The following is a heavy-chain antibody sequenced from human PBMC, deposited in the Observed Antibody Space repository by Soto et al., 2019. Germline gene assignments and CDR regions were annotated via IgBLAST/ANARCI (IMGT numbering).Heavy chain of an antibody. CDR2: ISSTGSTT. CDR3: ARDQSRNSGSPSDY. D-gene: IGHD6-25*01. V-gene: IGHV3-48*01. Sequence: EVQLVEAGGGLVQPGGSLRLSCAASGFTFDTYSMNWVRQAPGKGLEWVSYISSTGSTTYYADSVKGRFTISRDNAKNTLYLQMSSLRAWDTAVHNCARDQSRNSGSPSDYWGPGKMVNVSS. CDR1: GFTFDTYS. J-gene: IGHJ4*02.